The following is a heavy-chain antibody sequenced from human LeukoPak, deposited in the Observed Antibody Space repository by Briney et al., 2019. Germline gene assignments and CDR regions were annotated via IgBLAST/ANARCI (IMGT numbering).Heavy chain of an antibody. V-gene: IGHV1-46*01. CDR1: GGTFSSYA. D-gene: IGHD2-21*02. CDR2: INPSGGST. CDR3: AREDPVVTALDP. J-gene: IGHJ5*02. Sequence: ASVKVSCKASGGTFSSYAISWVRQAPGQGLEWMGIINPSGGSTSYAQKFQGRVTMTRDTSTSTVYMELSSLRSEDTAVYYCAREDPVVTALDPWGQGTLVTVSS.